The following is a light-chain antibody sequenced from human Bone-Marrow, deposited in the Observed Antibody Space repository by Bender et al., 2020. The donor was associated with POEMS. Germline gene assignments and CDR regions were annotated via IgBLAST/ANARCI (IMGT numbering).Light chain of an antibody. CDR3: CSYGSNSLYVV. V-gene: IGLV2-23*02. Sequence: QSALTQPASVSGSPGQSITFSCTGTSSDVGSYNFVSWYQQHPGKAPKLLIFEVNKRPSGVSNRFSGSQSGNTASLTISGLQAEDEADYYCCSYGSNSLYVVFGGGTQLTVL. CDR1: SSDVGSYNF. J-gene: IGLJ2*01. CDR2: EVN.